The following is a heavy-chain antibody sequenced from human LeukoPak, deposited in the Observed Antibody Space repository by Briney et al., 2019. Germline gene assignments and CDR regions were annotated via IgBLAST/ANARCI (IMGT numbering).Heavy chain of an antibody. Sequence: GGSLRLSCAPSGFTLYDYYMCWIRQAPGKGLEWLSYINIGGTNTHYVGSVKGRFTISRDNAKKSLYLEMNNLRAEDTAVYYCATDGAGFDTWGEGVLVTVS. CDR2: INIGGTNT. CDR1: GFTLYDYY. CDR3: ATDGAGFDT. V-gene: IGHV3-11*01. J-gene: IGHJ5*02.